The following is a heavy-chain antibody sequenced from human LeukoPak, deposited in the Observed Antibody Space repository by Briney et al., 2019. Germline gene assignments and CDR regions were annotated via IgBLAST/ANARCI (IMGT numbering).Heavy chain of an antibody. CDR2: NGNT. Sequence: SETLSLTRTVSGGSISGYYWTWIRQPPGKGLDNGNTNYNPSLKSRVTISVDTSKNQFSLKLSSVTAAGTAVYYCARGRSWYGGVWFDPWGQGTLVTVSS. CDR3: ARGRSWYGGVWFDP. J-gene: IGHJ5*02. V-gene: IGHV4-59*12. D-gene: IGHD6-13*01. CDR1: GGSISGYY.